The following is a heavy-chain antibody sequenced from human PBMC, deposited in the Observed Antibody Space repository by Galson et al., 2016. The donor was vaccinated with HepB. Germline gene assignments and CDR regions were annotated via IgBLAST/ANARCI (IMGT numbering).Heavy chain of an antibody. V-gene: IGHV3-30*18. Sequence: SLRLSCAASGFTFSSYGMHWVRQAPGKGLECVAVISYDGSNKYYADSVKGRFTISRDNSKNTMYLQMNSLRAEDTAVYYCAKEGWVFSHYFDYWGQGTLVTVSS. CDR1: GFTFSSYG. J-gene: IGHJ4*02. CDR2: ISYDGSNK. D-gene: IGHD2/OR15-2a*01. CDR3: AKEGWVFSHYFDY.